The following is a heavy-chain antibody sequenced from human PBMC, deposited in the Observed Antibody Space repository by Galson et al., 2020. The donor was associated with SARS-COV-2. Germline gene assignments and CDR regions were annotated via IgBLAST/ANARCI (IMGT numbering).Heavy chain of an antibody. CDR2: IWYDGSNK. Sequence: TGGSLRLSCAASGFTFSSYGMHWVRQAPGKGLEWVAVIWYDGSNKYYADSVKGRFTISRDNSKNTLYLQMNSLRAEDTAVYYCARDRLDRDSSSQDWYFDLWGRGTLVTVSS. D-gene: IGHD6-6*01. J-gene: IGHJ2*01. CDR3: ARDRLDRDSSSQDWYFDL. V-gene: IGHV3-33*01. CDR1: GFTFSSYG.